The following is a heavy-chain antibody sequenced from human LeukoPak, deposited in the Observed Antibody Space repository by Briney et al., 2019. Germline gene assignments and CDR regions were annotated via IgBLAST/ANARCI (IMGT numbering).Heavy chain of an antibody. CDR3: AKHPTVTAPLDY. CDR2: ISGSGGST. Sequence: GGSLRLSCAASGFTVSSNYMSWVRQAPGKGLEWVSAISGSGGSTYYADSVKGRFTISRDNSKNTLYLQMNSLRAEDTAVYYCAKHPTVTAPLDYWGQGTLVTVSS. J-gene: IGHJ4*02. V-gene: IGHV3-23*01. D-gene: IGHD4-17*01. CDR1: GFTVSSNY.